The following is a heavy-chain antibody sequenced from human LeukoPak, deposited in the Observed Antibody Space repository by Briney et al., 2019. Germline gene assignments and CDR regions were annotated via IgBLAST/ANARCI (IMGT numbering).Heavy chain of an antibody. V-gene: IGHV3-23*01. CDR3: AKGSGYSSGWSVGY. D-gene: IGHD6-19*01. CDR1: GFTFSSYA. J-gene: IGHJ4*02. Sequence: GGSLRLSCAASGFTFSSYAMSWVRQAPGKGLEWVSAISSSGGSTHYADSVKGRFTISRDNSENTLYLQMNSLRGEDTAVYYCAKGSGYSSGWSVGYWGQGTLVTVSS. CDR2: ISSSGGST.